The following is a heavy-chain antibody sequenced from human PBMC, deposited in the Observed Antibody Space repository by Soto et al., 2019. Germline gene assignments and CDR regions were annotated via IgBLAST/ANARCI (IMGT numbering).Heavy chain of an antibody. CDR3: ARDLELGPRLYGMDV. V-gene: IGHV1-2*04. D-gene: IGHD6-13*01. CDR2: INPNSGGT. CDR1: GYTFTGYY. J-gene: IGHJ6*02. Sequence: ASVKVSCKASGYTFTGYYMHWVRQAPGQGLEWMGWINPNSGGTNYAQNFQGWVTMTRDTSISTAYMELSRLRSDDTAVYYCARDLELGPRLYGMDVWGQGTTVTVSS.